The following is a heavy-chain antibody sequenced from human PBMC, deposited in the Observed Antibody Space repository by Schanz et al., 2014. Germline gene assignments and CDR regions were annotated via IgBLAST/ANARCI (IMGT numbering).Heavy chain of an antibody. J-gene: IGHJ6*02. V-gene: IGHV4-59*12. Sequence: QVHLQESGPGLVKPSETLSVTCTVSGGSINNYFWTWIRQPPGKRPEWIGYIYSSGSTYYNPSLKSRVSMSIDTSKNQFSLKLSSVTAADTAVYYCARDRGMTTSDYYYGMDVWGQGTTVTVSS. CDR1: GGSINNYF. CDR2: IYSSGST. D-gene: IGHD4-17*01. CDR3: ARDRGMTTSDYYYGMDV.